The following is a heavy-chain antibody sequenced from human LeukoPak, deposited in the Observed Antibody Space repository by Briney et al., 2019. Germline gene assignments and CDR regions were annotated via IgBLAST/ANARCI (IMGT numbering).Heavy chain of an antibody. D-gene: IGHD7-27*01. CDR2: ISYDGRNK. V-gene: IGHV3-30*01. CDR1: GFTLTSYA. J-gene: IGHJ5*01. Sequence: GTSLRLSCAASGFTLTSYAFHWVRQAPGKGLEWVAGISYDGRNKYYADSVKGRFTISRDNSKNTLDLQMNSLRAEDTAVYYCARDTALTGKGQWRRFDPWGQGILVTVSS. CDR3: ARDTALTGKGQWRRFDP.